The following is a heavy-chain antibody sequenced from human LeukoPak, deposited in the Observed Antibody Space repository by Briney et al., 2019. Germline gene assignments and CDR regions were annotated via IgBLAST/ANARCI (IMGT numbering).Heavy chain of an antibody. V-gene: IGHV4-30-4*01. CDR2: IYYSGST. CDR3: ARDSTGCSNPFDY. Sequence: PSQTLSLTCTVSGGSISSGDYYWSWIRQPPGKGLEWIGYIYYSGSTYYNPSLKSRVTISVDTSKNQFSLKLSSVTAADTAVYYCARDSTGCSNPFDYWGQGTLVTVSS. J-gene: IGHJ4*02. D-gene: IGHD3-9*01. CDR1: GGSISSGDYY.